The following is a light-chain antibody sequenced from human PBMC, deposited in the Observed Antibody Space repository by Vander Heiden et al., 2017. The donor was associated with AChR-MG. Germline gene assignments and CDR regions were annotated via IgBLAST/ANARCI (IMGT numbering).Light chain of an antibody. CDR2: QDT. J-gene: IGLJ2*01. CDR1: TLADKY. V-gene: IGLV3-1*01. Sequence: SFELTQPPSVSVSPGQTATIACPGDTLADKYACWYQQKPGQSPVLGINQDTNRPPGIPERFSGSNSGDTANLTIRGTQAVDEAYYYCQAWDRSMAVFGGGTKLTVL. CDR3: QAWDRSMAV.